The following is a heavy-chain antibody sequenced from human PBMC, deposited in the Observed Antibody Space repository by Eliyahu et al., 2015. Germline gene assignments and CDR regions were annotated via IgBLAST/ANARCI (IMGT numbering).Heavy chain of an antibody. Sequence: ESGGGLVQPGGSLRLSCAASGFTFSSYAMSWVRXAPGKGLEWVSAISGSGGSTYYAXSVXGRFTISRDNSKNTLYLQMNSLRAEDTAVYYCAKDGVGSGSYYIPFDYWGQGTLVTVSS. V-gene: IGHV3-23*01. CDR1: GFTFSSYA. CDR3: AKDGVGSGSYYIPFDY. J-gene: IGHJ4*02. CDR2: ISGSGGST. D-gene: IGHD1-26*01.